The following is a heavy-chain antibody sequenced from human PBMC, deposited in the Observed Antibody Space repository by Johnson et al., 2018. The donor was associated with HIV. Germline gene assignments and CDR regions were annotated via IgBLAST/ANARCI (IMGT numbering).Heavy chain of an antibody. V-gene: IGHV3-30*03. J-gene: IGHJ3*02. Sequence: QVQLVESGGGVVQPGRSLRLSCAASGFTFSSYGMHWVRQAPGKGLEWVAVISYDGSNNYYVDSVKGRFTISRDNAKNSLYLQMNSLRAEDTAVYYCARSLAAAGLYDAFDIWGQGTMVTVSS. CDR2: ISYDGSNN. CDR1: GFTFSSYG. D-gene: IGHD6-13*01. CDR3: ARSLAAAGLYDAFDI.